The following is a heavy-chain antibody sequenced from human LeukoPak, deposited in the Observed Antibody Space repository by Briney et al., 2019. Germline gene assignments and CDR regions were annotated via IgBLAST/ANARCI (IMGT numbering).Heavy chain of an antibody. D-gene: IGHD3-10*01. J-gene: IGHJ6*03. Sequence: PGGSLRLSCAASGFTFSSYSMNWVRQAPGKGLEWVSSISSSSSYIYYADSVKGRFTISRDNAKNSLYLQMNNLRAEDSAIYFCARDPGFSLTFYYMDVWGTGTTVTISS. CDR1: GFTFSSYS. V-gene: IGHV3-21*01. CDR2: ISSSSSYI. CDR3: ARDPGFSLTFYYMDV.